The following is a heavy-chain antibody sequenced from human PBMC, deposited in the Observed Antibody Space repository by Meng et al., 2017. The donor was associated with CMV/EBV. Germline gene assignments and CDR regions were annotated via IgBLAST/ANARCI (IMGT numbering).Heavy chain of an antibody. CDR3: AREPLILEYGMDV. CDR2: IIPILGIA. V-gene: IGHV1-69*04. J-gene: IGHJ6*02. CDR1: GGTFSSYT. Sequence: SVKVSCKASGGTFSSYTISWVRQAPGQGLEWMGRIIPILGIANYAQKFQGRVTITADKSTSTAYMELSSLRSEDTAVYYCAREPLILEYGMDVWGQGTTVTVSS. D-gene: IGHD2-21*01.